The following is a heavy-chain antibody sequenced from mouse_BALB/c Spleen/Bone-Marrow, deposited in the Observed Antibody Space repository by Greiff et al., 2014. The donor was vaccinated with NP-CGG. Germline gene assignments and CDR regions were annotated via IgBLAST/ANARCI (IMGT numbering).Heavy chain of an antibody. J-gene: IGHJ3*01. CDR1: GYTFTSYW. CDR3: ASGVTTGWFVY. D-gene: IGHD2-2*01. Sequence: VHLVESGAELVRPGASVKLSCKTSGYTFTSYWIHWVKQRSGQGLEWIARIYPGSGSTYYNEKFEGKATLTADKSSSTAYMQLSSLKSEDSAVYFCASGVTTGWFVYWGQGTLVTVSA. CDR2: IYPGSGST. V-gene: IGHV1-76*01.